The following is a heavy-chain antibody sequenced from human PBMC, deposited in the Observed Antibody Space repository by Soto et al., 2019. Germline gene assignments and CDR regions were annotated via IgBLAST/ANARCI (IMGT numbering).Heavy chain of an antibody. CDR1: GGSISSYY. D-gene: IGHD2-2*01. V-gene: IGHV4-59*01. J-gene: IGHJ3*02. Sequence: SETLSLTCTVSGGSISSYYWGWIRQPPGKGLEWIGYIYYSGSTNYNPSLKSRVTISVDTSKNQFSLKLSSVTAADTAVYYCARDSSSRRVDAFDIWGQGTMVTVSS. CDR3: ARDSSSRRVDAFDI. CDR2: IYYSGST.